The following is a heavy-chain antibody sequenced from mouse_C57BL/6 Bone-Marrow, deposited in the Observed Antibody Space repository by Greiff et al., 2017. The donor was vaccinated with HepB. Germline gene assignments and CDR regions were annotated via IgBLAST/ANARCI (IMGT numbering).Heavy chain of an antibody. J-gene: IGHJ2*01. Sequence: EVKLMESGEGLVKPGGSLKLSCAASGFTFSSYAMSWVRQTPEKRLEWVAYISSGGDYIYYADTVKGRFTISRDNARNTLYLQMSSLKSEDTAMYYCTRGYYYGSNYFDYWGQGTTLTVSS. V-gene: IGHV5-9-1*02. CDR3: TRGYYYGSNYFDY. D-gene: IGHD1-1*01. CDR2: ISSGGDYI. CDR1: GFTFSSYA.